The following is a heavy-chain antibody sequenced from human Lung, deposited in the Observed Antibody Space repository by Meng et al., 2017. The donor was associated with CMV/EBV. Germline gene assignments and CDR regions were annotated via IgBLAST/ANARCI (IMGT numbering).Heavy chain of an antibody. J-gene: IGHJ6*02. D-gene: IGHD2-2*02. V-gene: IGHV1-69*05. CDR2: IIPVFAIA. Sequence: SXXVSXKASGGTFSSYAFSWVRQAPGQGLEWMGGIIPVFAIANYAQKFQGRITITTDESTSTAYMELSSLRSEDTAVYYCARDRTGDCSSTSCYNYYYYYGMDGXGQGXTVTVSS. CDR1: GGTFSSYA. CDR3: ARDRTGDCSSTSCYNYYYYYGMDG.